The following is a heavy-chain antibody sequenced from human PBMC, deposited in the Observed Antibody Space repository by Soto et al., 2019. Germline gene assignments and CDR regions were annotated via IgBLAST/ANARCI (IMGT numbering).Heavy chain of an antibody. CDR3: ARDGVDTALYYMDV. Sequence: ASETLSLTCTVSGGSISSYYWSWIRQPPGKGLEWIGYIYYSGSTNYNPSLKSRVTISVDTSKNQFSLKLSSVTAADTAVYYCARDGVDTALYYMDVWGKGTTVTVSS. CDR1: GGSISSYY. V-gene: IGHV4-59*01. CDR2: IYYSGST. J-gene: IGHJ6*03. D-gene: IGHD5-18*01.